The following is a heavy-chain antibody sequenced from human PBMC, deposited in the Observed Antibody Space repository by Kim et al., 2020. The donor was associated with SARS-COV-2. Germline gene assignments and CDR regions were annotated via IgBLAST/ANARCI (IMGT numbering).Heavy chain of an antibody. V-gene: IGHV3-7*01. CDR1: EFILSNYW. Sequence: GGSLRLSCEASEFILSNYWMSWVRQAPGKGLEWVATISHGGNTNYYVDSVKGRFTISRDNAKNSLFLQMNSLRTEDTAVYYCARVCGLATGWYFFDYWGPGTLVTVSS. D-gene: IGHD6-19*01. J-gene: IGHJ4*02. CDR3: ARVCGLATGWYFFDY. CDR2: ISHGGNTN.